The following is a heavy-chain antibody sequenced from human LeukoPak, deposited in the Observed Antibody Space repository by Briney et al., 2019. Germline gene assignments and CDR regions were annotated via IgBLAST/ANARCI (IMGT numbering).Heavy chain of an antibody. V-gene: IGHV4-59*08. CDR1: GGSISSYY. CDR3: ARRDRGFDP. CDR2: IYYTGST. D-gene: IGHD2-21*02. J-gene: IGHJ5*02. Sequence: SETLSLTCTVSGGSISSYYWSWIRQPPGKGLEWIGYIYYTGSTNYNPSLKSRVTISVDTSKNQFSLKLSSVTAADTAVYYCARRDRGFDPWGQGTLVTVSS.